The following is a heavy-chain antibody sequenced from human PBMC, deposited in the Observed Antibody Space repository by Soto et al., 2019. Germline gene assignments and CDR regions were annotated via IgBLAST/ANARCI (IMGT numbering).Heavy chain of an antibody. CDR3: SKWTGTTRLYSMDV. CDR2: ISASGDST. CDR1: GFIFHTYA. Sequence: GGSLRLSCVTSGFIFHTYAMNWVRQAPGKGLEWVSAISASGDSTFYADSLRGRFTISRDNSKNTLYLQMSSLTAEDTALYYCSKWTGTTRLYSMDVWGQGTTVTVSS. V-gene: IGHV3-23*01. D-gene: IGHD1-7*01. J-gene: IGHJ6*02.